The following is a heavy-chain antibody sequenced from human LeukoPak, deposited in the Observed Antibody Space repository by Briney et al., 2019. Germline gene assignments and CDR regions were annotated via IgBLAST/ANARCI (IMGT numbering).Heavy chain of an antibody. CDR2: ITSNSGRT. J-gene: IGHJ4*02. CDR3: AKSSSIWQAIDY. Sequence: GGSLWLSCATSGFILGSYAMSWVRQAPGKGLEWVSTITSNSGRTYYADSVKGRFTISRDNSKNTLYLQMNSLRAEDTAVYYCAKSSSIWQAIDYWGQGRIVTVSS. D-gene: IGHD6-13*01. V-gene: IGHV3-23*01. CDR1: GFILGSYA.